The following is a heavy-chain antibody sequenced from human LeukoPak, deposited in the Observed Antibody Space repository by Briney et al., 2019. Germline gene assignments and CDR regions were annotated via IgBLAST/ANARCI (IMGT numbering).Heavy chain of an antibody. CDR3: ARGAWRGYDFWSGQIDY. D-gene: IGHD3-3*01. CDR2: ISSSSSTI. Sequence: GGSLRLSCAASGFTFSSYSMNWVRQAPGKGLERVSYISSSSSTIYHADSVKGRFTISRDNAKNSLYLQMNSLRAEDTAVYYCARGAWRGYDFWSGQIDYWGQGTLVTVSS. CDR1: GFTFSSYS. J-gene: IGHJ4*02. V-gene: IGHV3-48*01.